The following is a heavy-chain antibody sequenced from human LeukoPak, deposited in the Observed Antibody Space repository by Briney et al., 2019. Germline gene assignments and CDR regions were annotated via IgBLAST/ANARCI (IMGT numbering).Heavy chain of an antibody. CDR2: ISGSVART. D-gene: IGHD3-22*01. V-gene: IGHV3-23*01. Sequence: GSLRLSCAASGFVFSSCAMSWVRQAPGKGLEWVSGISGSVARTHYADSVKGRFTISRDNSKNTLHLQMNSLRAEDTAIYYCVKDGSVVVASTDAFDIWGQGTMVTVSS. CDR3: VKDGSVVVASTDAFDI. J-gene: IGHJ3*02. CDR1: GFVFSSCA.